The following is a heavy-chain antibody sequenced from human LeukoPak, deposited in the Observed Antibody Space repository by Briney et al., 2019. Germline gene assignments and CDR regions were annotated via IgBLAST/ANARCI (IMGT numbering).Heavy chain of an antibody. CDR3: ARRGYWNDVGYFDY. CDR1: GGSISSYY. Sequence: SETLSLTCTVSGGSISSYYWSWIRQPPGKGLEWIGYIYYSGSTNYNPSLKSRVTISVDTSKNQFSLKLSSVTTADTAVYYCARRGYWNDVGYFDYWGQGTLVTVSS. D-gene: IGHD1-1*01. V-gene: IGHV4-59*01. J-gene: IGHJ4*02. CDR2: IYYSGST.